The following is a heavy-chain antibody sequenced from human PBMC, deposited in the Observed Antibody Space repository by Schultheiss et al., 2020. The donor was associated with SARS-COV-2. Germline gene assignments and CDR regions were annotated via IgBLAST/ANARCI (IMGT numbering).Heavy chain of an antibody. CDR3: ARVFGAEGVDY. Sequence: SETLSLTCTVSGGSISSSYWSWIRQPPGKGLEWIGYIYYSGSTYYNPSLKSRVTISVDTSKNQFSLKLSSVTAADTAVYYCARVFGAEGVDYWGQGTLVTVSS. D-gene: IGHD3-16*01. CDR1: GGSISSSY. J-gene: IGHJ4*02. V-gene: IGHV4-59*01. CDR2: IYYSGST.